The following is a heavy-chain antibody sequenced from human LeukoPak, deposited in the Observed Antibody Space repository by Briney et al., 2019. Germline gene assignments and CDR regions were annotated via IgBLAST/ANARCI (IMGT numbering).Heavy chain of an antibody. CDR2: ISGSGGST. J-gene: IGHJ5*02. Sequence: PGGSLRLSCAASGFTFSSYAMSWVRQAPGNGLEWVSAISGSGGSTYYADSVKGRFTISRDNSKNTLYLQMNSLRAEDTAVYYCAKDLKRSYYYDSSGSLSWGQGTLVTVSS. CDR1: GFTFSSYA. D-gene: IGHD3-22*01. CDR3: AKDLKRSYYYDSSGSLS. V-gene: IGHV3-23*01.